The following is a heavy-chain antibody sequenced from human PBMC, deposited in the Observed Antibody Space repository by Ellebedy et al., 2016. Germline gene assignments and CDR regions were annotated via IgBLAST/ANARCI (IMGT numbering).Heavy chain of an antibody. V-gene: IGHV3-33*08. CDR1: GFTFSSYG. CDR3: ARDGSAINHFDY. CDR2: IWYDGSNK. D-gene: IGHD1-1*01. Sequence: GESLKISCAASGFTFSSYGMHWVRQAPGKGLEWVAVIWYDGSNKYYADSVKGRFTISRDNSKNTLYLQMNSLRAEDTAVYYCARDGSAINHFDYWGQGTLVTVSS. J-gene: IGHJ4*02.